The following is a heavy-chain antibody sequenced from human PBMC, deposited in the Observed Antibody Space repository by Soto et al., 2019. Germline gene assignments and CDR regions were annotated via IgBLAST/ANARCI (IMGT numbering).Heavy chain of an antibody. D-gene: IGHD2-21*02. CDR1: GFTFSSYW. Sequence: GGSLRLSCAASGFTFSSYWMHWVRQGPGKGLVWVSRVKSDESTTSYADSVEGRFTISRDNAKNTLYLQMSSLRVEDTALYYCVCFECGRTAVVTAMEANGYWGQGTLVTVSS. J-gene: IGHJ4*02. CDR2: VKSDESTT. CDR3: VCFECGRTAVVTAMEANGY. V-gene: IGHV3-74*01.